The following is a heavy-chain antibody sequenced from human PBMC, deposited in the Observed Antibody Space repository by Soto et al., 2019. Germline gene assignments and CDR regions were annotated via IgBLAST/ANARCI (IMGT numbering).Heavy chain of an antibody. CDR1: GVSVSSGSFY. CDR2: GSYSGTT. V-gene: IGHV4-61*01. CDR3: ARGATVTQYDY. Sequence: SETLSLTCTVSGVSVSSGSFYWAWIRQPPGKGLEWIGFGSYSGTTNYKPSLKSRVTISVDTSRSQTSLKVSSLTAADTAVYYCARGATVTQYDYWG. D-gene: IGHD4-17*01. J-gene: IGHJ4*01.